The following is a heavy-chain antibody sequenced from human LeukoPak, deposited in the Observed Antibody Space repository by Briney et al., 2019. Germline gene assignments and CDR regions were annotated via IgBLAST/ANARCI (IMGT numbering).Heavy chain of an antibody. V-gene: IGHV3-7*01. D-gene: IGHD5/OR15-5a*01. CDR3: ARGSRGLDY. CDR2: ITSDGSDK. Sequence: GGSLRLSCAASGLTFSTYWMNWVRQAPGKGLEWVAKITSDGSDKYYVDSVKGRFTISRDNAKNSLFLQISSLRAEDTAVYYCARGSRGLDYWGQGTLVTVSS. CDR1: GLTFSTYW. J-gene: IGHJ4*02.